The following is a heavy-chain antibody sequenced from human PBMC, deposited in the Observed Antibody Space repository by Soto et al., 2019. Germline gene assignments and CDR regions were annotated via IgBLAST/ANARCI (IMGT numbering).Heavy chain of an antibody. V-gene: IGHV3-48*02. CDR3: ARDVRHYYDSGGYYYPDY. D-gene: IGHD3-22*01. CDR2: ISSSSSPI. Sequence: GSLRLSCAASGFTFSSYSMNWVRQGPGKGLEWVSYISSSSSPIYYADSVKGRFTISRDNAKNSVYLQMNSLRDEDTAVYYCARDVRHYYDSGGYYYPDYWGQGTLVTVSS. J-gene: IGHJ4*02. CDR1: GFTFSSYS.